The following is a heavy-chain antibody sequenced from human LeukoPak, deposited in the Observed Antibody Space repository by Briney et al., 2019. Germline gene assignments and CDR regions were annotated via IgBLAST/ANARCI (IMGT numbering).Heavy chain of an antibody. CDR1: GFTFSTHW. J-gene: IGHJ4*02. V-gene: IGHV5-51*01. Sequence: PGESLKISCKTSGFTFSTHWIAWVRQMPGEGLELMGIIYPGDFDTNYSPSFQGQVTISADKSTNTAYLQWSSLKASDTAMYYCARYYFWTGSYFFDYWGQGTLVTVSS. CDR3: ARYYFWTGSYFFDY. D-gene: IGHD3/OR15-3a*01. CDR2: IYPGDFDT.